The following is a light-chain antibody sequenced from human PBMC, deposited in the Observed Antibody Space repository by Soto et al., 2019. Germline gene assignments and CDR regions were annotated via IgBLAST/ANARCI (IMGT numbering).Light chain of an antibody. Sequence: QSALTQPASVSLSPGQSITMSCSGTSSDVGGHDYVSWYQQHPGKAPKLTIFEVSNRPSGVSNRFSGSKSGNTASLTISGLQAEDEADYYCSSYTDSNSFYVFGSGTKVTVL. CDR2: EVS. J-gene: IGLJ1*01. V-gene: IGLV2-14*01. CDR1: SSDVGGHDY. CDR3: SSYTDSNSFYV.